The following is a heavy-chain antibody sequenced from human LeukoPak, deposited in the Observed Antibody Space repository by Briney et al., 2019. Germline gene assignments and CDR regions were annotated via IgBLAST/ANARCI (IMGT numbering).Heavy chain of an antibody. J-gene: IGHJ4*02. D-gene: IGHD3-22*01. CDR1: GYTFTGYY. CDR3: AREGSYYDSSGYYPIDY. Sequence: ASVRVSCKASGYTFTGYYMHWVRQAPGQGLEWMGRINPNSGGTNYTQKFQGRVTMTTDTSTSTAYMELRSLRSDDTAVYYCAREGSYYDSSGYYPIDYWGQGTLVTVSS. V-gene: IGHV1-2*06. CDR2: INPNSGGT.